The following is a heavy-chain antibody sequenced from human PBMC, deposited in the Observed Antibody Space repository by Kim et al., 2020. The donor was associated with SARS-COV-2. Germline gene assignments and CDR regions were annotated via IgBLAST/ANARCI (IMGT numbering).Heavy chain of an antibody. J-gene: IGHJ4*02. CDR2: ISAYNGNT. CDR3: AIVGAVAGPVDY. V-gene: IGHV1-18*01. CDR1: GYTFTSYG. D-gene: IGHD6-19*01. Sequence: ASVKVSCKASGYTFTSYGISWVRQAPGQGLEWMGWISAYNGNTNYAQKLQGRVTMTTDTSTSTAYKELRSLRSDDTAVYYCAIVGAVAGPVDYWGQGTLVTVSS.